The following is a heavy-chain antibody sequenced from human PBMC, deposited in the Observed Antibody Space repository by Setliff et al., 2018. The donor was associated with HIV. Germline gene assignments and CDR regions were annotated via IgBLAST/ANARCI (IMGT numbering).Heavy chain of an antibody. CDR3: ARGALLAVFDFDH. Sequence: GASVKVSCKASGNTFTSYDINWVRQATGQGLEWMGWMNPNSGDTGYSQKFQGRVTMTRNTSISTAYMELSSLRSEDTAVYYCARGALLAVFDFDHWGQGTMVTVSS. J-gene: IGHJ4*02. D-gene: IGHD2-8*02. V-gene: IGHV1-8*02. CDR1: GNTFTSYD. CDR2: MNPNSGDT.